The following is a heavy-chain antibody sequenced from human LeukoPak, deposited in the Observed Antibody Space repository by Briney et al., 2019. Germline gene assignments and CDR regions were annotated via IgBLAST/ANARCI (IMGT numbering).Heavy chain of an antibody. V-gene: IGHV4-4*02. CDR2: IYHSGST. CDR1: GGSISSSNW. D-gene: IGHD3-10*01. J-gene: IGHJ6*04. CDR3: ARVQSPRFGEFGDYQLYYGMDV. Sequence: SGTLSLTCAVSGGSISSSNWWSWVRQPPGKGLEWIGEIYHSGSTNYNPSLKSRVTISVDKSKNQFSLKLTSVIAADTAVYYCARVQSPRFGEFGDYQLYYGMDVWGKGTTVTVSS.